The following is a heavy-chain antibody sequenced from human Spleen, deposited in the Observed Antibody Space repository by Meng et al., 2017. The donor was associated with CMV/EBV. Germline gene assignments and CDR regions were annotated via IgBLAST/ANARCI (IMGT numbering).Heavy chain of an antibody. CDR2: ISWDGGST. Sequence: GESLKISCAASGFTFDDYTMHWVRQAPGKGLEWVSLISWDGGSTYYADSVKGRFTISRDNSKNTLYLQMNSLRAEDTAVYYCAREVLYSSSWYPDAFDIWGQGTMVTVSS. V-gene: IGHV3-43*01. CDR1: GFTFDDYT. D-gene: IGHD6-13*01. CDR3: AREVLYSSSWYPDAFDI. J-gene: IGHJ3*02.